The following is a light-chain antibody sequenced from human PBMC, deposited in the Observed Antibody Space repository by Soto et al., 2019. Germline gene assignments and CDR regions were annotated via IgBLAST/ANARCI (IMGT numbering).Light chain of an antibody. V-gene: IGKV3-11*01. CDR3: QQRSNGTPIT. CDR1: QSVSSY. Sequence: EIVMTQSPATLSVSPGERATLSCRASQSVSSYLAWYQQKPGQAPRLLIYDASNRATGIPARFSGSGSGTDFTLTISSLEPEDFAVYYCQQRSNGTPITFGQGTRLEIK. J-gene: IGKJ5*01. CDR2: DAS.